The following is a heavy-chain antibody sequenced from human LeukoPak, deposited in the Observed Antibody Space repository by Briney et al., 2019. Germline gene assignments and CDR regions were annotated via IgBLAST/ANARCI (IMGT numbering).Heavy chain of an antibody. J-gene: IGHJ4*02. D-gene: IGHD5-24*01. CDR1: GYKFVSHW. CDR3: ARLRDGYTLIDY. V-gene: IGHV5-51*01. Sequence: GESLKISCKASGYKFVSHWVVWVRQRPGKGLEWLGITYPGDSETRYSPSFQGQVTISADKSISTAYLQWNRLRASDTAMYYCARLRDGYTLIDYWGQGTLVTVSS. CDR2: TYPGDSET.